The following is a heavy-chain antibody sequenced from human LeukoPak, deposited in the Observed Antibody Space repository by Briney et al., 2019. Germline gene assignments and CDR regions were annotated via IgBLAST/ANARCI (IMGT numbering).Heavy chain of an antibody. D-gene: IGHD3-9*01. CDR3: ARDANYDILTGYWFDP. V-gene: IGHV4-39*07. CDR1: GGSISSSSYY. J-gene: IGHJ5*02. CDR2: IYYSGST. Sequence: SETLSLTCTVSGGSISSSSYYWGWIRQPPGKGLEWIGSIYYSGSTYYNPSLKSRVTITVDTSKNQFSLKLSSVTAADTAVYYCARDANYDILTGYWFDPWGQGTLVTVSS.